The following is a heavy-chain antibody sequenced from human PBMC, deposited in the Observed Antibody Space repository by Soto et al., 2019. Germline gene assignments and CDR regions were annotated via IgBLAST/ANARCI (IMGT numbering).Heavy chain of an antibody. CDR2: IIPIFGTA. CDR1: GGTFSSYA. D-gene: IGHD3-22*01. J-gene: IGHJ4*02. CDR3: ARGYYDSSGYSAY. V-gene: IGHV1-69*06. Sequence: QVQLVQSGAEVKKPGSSVKVSCKASGGTFSSYAISWVRQAHGQGLEWMGGIIPIFGTANYAQKFQCRVTITAEKSTSTASMEQSSLRSEDTAVYYCARGYYDSSGYSAYCGQGTLVTVSS.